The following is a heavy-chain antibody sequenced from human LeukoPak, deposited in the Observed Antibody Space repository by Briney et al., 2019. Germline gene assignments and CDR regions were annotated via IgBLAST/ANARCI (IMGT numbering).Heavy chain of an antibody. CDR2: IANDGRDK. V-gene: IGHV3-30*04. J-gene: IGHJ4*02. CDR1: GFSFRSYA. D-gene: IGHD6-13*01. CDR3: AKDSKITSADYYFDY. Sequence: PGGSLRLSCAASGFSFRSYAMHWVRQAPGKGLEWVTVIANDGRDKKYADSVRGRFTISRDNSKNTVYLQMDSLRVEDMAVYYRAKDSKITSADYYFDYWGLGTLVTVSS.